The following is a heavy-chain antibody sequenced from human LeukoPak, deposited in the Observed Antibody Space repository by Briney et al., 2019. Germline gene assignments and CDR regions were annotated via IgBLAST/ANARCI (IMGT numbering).Heavy chain of an antibody. D-gene: IGHD6-13*01. CDR1: GFTFSSYA. V-gene: IGHV3-23*01. CDR2: ISGSGGST. CDR3: AKSGSSSWVNWFDP. Sequence: GGSLRLSCAASGFTFSSYAMSWVRQGPGKGLEWVSAISGSGGSTYYADSVKGRFTISRDNSKNTLYLQMNSLRAEDTAVYYCAKSGSSSWVNWFDPWGQGTLVTVSS. J-gene: IGHJ5*02.